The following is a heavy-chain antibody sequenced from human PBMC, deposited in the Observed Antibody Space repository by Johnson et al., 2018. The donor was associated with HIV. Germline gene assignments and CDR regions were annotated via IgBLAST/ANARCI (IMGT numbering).Heavy chain of an antibody. J-gene: IGHJ3*02. D-gene: IGHD3-22*01. CDR1: GFTVTTKY. CDR3: ARDGPYYDSSGYYYGTVFYAFDI. CDR2: IYSGGST. Sequence: VQLVESGGGLVKPGGSLRLSCAASGFTVTTKYMSWVRQAPGKGLEWVSVIYSGGSTYYADSVKGRFTISRDNSKNTLYLQMNSLRAEDTAVYYCARDGPYYDSSGYYYGTVFYAFDIWGQGTMVTVSS. V-gene: IGHV3-66*01.